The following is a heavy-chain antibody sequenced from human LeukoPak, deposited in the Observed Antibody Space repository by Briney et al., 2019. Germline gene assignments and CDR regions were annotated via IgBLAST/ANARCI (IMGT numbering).Heavy chain of an antibody. J-gene: IGHJ3*01. CDR1: GFIVSNFE. Sequence: GGSLRLSCVASGFIVSNFEMNWVRQRPGKGLEWVSYISISGSTIYYADSVNGRFTISRDTAKNSLFPQMNSLRAEDTAVYYCGRGGSSGYYYNAFYLWGQGTRVTVSS. D-gene: IGHD3-22*01. CDR2: ISISGSTI. CDR3: GRGGSSGYYYNAFYL. V-gene: IGHV3-48*03.